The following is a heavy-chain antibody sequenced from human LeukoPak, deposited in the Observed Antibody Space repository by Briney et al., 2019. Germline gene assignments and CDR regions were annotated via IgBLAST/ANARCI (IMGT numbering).Heavy chain of an antibody. Sequence: SETLSLTCTVSGGSISSSSYYWGWIRQPPGKGLEWIGSIYYSGSTYYNPSLKSRVTISVDTSKNQFSLKLSSVTAADTAVYYCARGHDYVWGSYRPISALGYWGQGTLVTVSS. CDR2: IYYSGST. CDR1: GGSISSSSYY. J-gene: IGHJ4*02. V-gene: IGHV4-39*01. D-gene: IGHD3-16*02. CDR3: ARGHDYVWGSYRPISALGY.